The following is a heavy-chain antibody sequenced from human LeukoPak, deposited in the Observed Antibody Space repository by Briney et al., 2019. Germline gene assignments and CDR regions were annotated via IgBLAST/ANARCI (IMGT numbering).Heavy chain of an antibody. D-gene: IGHD5-18*01. V-gene: IGHV3-11*06. CDR3: ARAGYSSTSRIDY. Sequence: PGGSLRLSCAASGFTFSDYYMSWIRQAPGKGLEWVSYINSGSTYTIYADSVKGRFTISRDNAKKSLYLQMNSLRAEDTAVYYCARAGYSSTSRIDYWGQGTLVTVS. CDR2: INSGSTYT. J-gene: IGHJ4*02. CDR1: GFTFSDYY.